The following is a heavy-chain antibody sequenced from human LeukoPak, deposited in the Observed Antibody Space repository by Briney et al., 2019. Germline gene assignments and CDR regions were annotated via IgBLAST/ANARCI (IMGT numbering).Heavy chain of an antibody. V-gene: IGHV3-9*01. Sequence: GRSLRLSCAASGFTFDDYAMHWVRQAPRKGLEWVSGISWNSGSIGYADSVKGRFTISRDNAKNSLYLQMNSLRAEDTALYYCAKGPFSTVTTLFDYWGQGTLVTVSS. CDR3: AKGPFSTVTTLFDY. D-gene: IGHD4-17*01. CDR1: GFTFDDYA. J-gene: IGHJ4*02. CDR2: ISWNSGSI.